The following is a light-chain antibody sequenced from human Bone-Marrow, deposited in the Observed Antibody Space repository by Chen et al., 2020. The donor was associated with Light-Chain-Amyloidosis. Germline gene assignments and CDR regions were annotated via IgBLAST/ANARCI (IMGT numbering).Light chain of an antibody. CDR3: QSYQGSSQGV. J-gene: IGLJ3*02. CDR2: EDD. Sequence: NFMMTQPHPVSESPGKTVIISSPRSSGSIATNYVQWYQQRPGSSPTTVVYEDDQRPSGVPDRFSGSIARSSNSASLTISGLKTEDEADYYCQSYQGSSQGVFGGGTKLTVL. V-gene: IGLV6-57*01. CDR1: SGSIATNY.